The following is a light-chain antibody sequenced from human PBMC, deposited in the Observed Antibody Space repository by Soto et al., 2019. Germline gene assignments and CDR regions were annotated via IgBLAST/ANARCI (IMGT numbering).Light chain of an antibody. CDR2: DAY. CDR3: QQYNNWPPWT. V-gene: IGKV3-15*01. CDR1: QSVSNN. Sequence: ILMTQSPATLSVSPGERATLSCRASQSVSNNLAWYQQKPGQAPRLLIYDAYTRATGIPARFSGSGSGTEFTLTISGLQAEDFAVYYCQQYNNWPPWTFGKGTEVEIK. J-gene: IGKJ1*01.